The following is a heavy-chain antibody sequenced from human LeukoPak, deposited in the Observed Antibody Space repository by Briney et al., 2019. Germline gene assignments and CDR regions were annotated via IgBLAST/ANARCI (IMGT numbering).Heavy chain of an antibody. CDR1: GFTFSNYE. CDR2: IGTGDNK. J-gene: IGHJ4*02. D-gene: IGHD3-10*01. V-gene: IGHV3-48*03. CDR3: ARDQYGLGYGSLFDY. Sequence: GGSLRLSCKASGFTFSNYEMNWVRQAPGKGLEWVSYIGTGDNKHYADSLKGRFTTSRDDAKNTLFLQMNSLRAEDTAVYYCARDQYGLGYGSLFDYWGQGTLVTVSS.